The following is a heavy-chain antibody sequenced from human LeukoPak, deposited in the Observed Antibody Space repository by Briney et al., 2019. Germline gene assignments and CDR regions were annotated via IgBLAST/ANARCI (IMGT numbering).Heavy chain of an antibody. V-gene: IGHV3-23*01. Sequence: GGSLRLSCAVSGFTFSNYAMSWVRQAPGKGLEWVSAITGSGTGSGDSTYYADSVKGRFTVSRDNSKNTLYLQMNSLRAEDTAVYYCAKGPVAGTFQHWGQGTLVTVPS. J-gene: IGHJ1*01. CDR1: GFTFSNYA. CDR3: AKGPVAGTFQH. D-gene: IGHD6-19*01. CDR2: ITGSGTGSGDST.